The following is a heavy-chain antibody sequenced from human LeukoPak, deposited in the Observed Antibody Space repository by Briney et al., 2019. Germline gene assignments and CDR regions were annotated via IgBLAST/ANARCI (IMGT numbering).Heavy chain of an antibody. J-gene: IGHJ4*02. D-gene: IGHD3-22*01. V-gene: IGHV1-69*04. Sequence: GASVSVSCTASGGTFSSYAISWVRQAPGQGLEWMGRIIPILGIANYAQKFQGRVTITADKSTSTAYMELSSLRSEDTAVYYCARGARSSGYYSLDYWGQGTLVTVSS. CDR3: ARGARSSGYYSLDY. CDR1: GGTFSSYA. CDR2: IIPILGIA.